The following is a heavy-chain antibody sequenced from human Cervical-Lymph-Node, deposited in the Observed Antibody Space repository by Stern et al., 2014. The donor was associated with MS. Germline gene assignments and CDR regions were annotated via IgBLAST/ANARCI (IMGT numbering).Heavy chain of an antibody. CDR1: GFTFSTYW. V-gene: IGHV3-74*01. J-gene: IGHJ6*02. Sequence: EVQLVESGGGLLHPGGSLRLSCGASGFTFSTYWMHWVRQGPGKGLVWVSRINSGGSSTSYTDSVRGRFTISRDNAKNTVDLQMTSLRAEDTAVYYCARSSGASGDAMDVWGQGTTVTVSS. CDR2: INSGGSST. CDR3: ARSSGASGDAMDV. D-gene: IGHD2-15*01.